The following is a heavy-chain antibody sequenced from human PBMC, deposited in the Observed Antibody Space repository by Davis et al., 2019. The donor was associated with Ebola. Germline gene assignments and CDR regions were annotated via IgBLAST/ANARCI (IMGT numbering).Heavy chain of an antibody. Sequence: ASVKVSCKASGYTFTSYYMHWVRQAPGQGLEWMGIINPSGDSTTYAQNFQDRVTMTTDTSTTTAYMELRSLTSDDTAVYYCARVSSWVGGGDSSVPWGQGTLVTVSS. CDR1: GYTFTSYY. CDR3: ARVSSWVGGGDSSVP. J-gene: IGHJ5*02. V-gene: IGHV1-46*01. D-gene: IGHD3-10*01. CDR2: INPSGDST.